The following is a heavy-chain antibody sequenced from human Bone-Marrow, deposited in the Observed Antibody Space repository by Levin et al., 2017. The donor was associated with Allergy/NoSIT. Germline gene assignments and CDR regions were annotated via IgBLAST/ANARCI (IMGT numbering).Heavy chain of an antibody. Sequence: GGSLRLSCAASGFTFSSYSMNWVRQAPGKGLEWVSSISSSSSYIYYADSVKGRFTISRDNAKNSLYLQMNSLRAEDTAVYYCARGSRSQRTSSSWYGGYFDYWGQGTLVTVSS. CDR2: ISSSSSYI. J-gene: IGHJ4*02. CDR1: GFTFSSYS. V-gene: IGHV3-21*01. D-gene: IGHD6-13*01. CDR3: ARGSRSQRTSSSWYGGYFDY.